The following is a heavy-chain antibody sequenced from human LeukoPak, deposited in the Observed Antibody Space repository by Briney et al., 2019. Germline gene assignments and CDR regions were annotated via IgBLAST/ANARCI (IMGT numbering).Heavy chain of an antibody. J-gene: IGHJ4*02. V-gene: IGHV1-46*01. CDR1: GYTFTSYY. CDR3: ARGDSSSWYGPLFDY. CDR2: INPSGGST. D-gene: IGHD6-13*01. Sequence: ASVKVSSKASGYTFTSYYMHWVRQAPGQGLEWMGIINPSGGSTSYAQKFQGRVTMTRDTSTSTVYMELSSLRSEDTAVYYCARGDSSSWYGPLFDYWGQGTLVTVSS.